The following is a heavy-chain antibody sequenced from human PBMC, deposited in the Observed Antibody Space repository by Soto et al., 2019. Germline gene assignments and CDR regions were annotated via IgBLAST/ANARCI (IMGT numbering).Heavy chain of an antibody. CDR3: ARDTKAAAGFKDYYYGMDV. Sequence: TVSGGSISSGGYYWSWIRQHPGKGLEWIGYVYYSGSTYYNPSLKSRVTISVDTSKNQFSLKLSSVTAADTAVYYCARDTKAAAGFKDYYYGMDVWGQGTTVTVSS. V-gene: IGHV4-31*03. CDR1: GGSISSGGYY. D-gene: IGHD6-13*01. J-gene: IGHJ6*02. CDR2: VYYSGST.